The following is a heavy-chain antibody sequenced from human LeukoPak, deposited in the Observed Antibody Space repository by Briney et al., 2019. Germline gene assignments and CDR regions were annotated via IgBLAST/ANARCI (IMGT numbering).Heavy chain of an antibody. CDR3: ARRSGIAVAGAFDY. D-gene: IGHD6-19*01. Sequence: GGTLRLSCAASGFTFSNYGMSWVRQAPGKGLEWVSAISGGGGSTYYADSVKGRFTISRDNSKNTLYLQMNSLRAEDTAVYYCARRSGIAVAGAFDYWGQGTLVTVSS. V-gene: IGHV3-23*01. J-gene: IGHJ4*02. CDR1: GFTFSNYG. CDR2: ISGGGGST.